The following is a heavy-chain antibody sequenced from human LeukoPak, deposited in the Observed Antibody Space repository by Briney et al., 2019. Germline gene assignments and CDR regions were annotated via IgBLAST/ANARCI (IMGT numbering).Heavy chain of an antibody. V-gene: IGHV3-30*02. CDR2: IRYDGSNK. CDR3: APPPPMTTASRFDP. D-gene: IGHD4-17*01. CDR1: GFTFSSYG. Sequence: GGALRLSCAASGFTFSSYGMHWVRQAPGKGLEWVAFIRYDGSNKYYADSVKGRFTISRDNSKNTLYLQMNSLRAEDTAVYYCAPPPPMTTASRFDPWGQGTLVTASS. J-gene: IGHJ5*02.